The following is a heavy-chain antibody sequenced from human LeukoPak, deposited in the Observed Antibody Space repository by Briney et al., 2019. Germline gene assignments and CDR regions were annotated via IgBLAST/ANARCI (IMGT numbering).Heavy chain of an antibody. V-gene: IGHV4-59*01. D-gene: IGHD6-13*01. J-gene: IGHJ4*02. CDR2: IYYSGST. CDR1: GGSISSYY. CDR3: ARVTGYRIEDYFDY. Sequence: SETLSLTCTVSGGSISSYYWSWIRQPPGKGLEWIGYIYYSGSTNYNPSLKGRVTISVETSKNEFSLKLRSVTAADTAVYYCARVTGYRIEDYFDYWGQGTLVTVSS.